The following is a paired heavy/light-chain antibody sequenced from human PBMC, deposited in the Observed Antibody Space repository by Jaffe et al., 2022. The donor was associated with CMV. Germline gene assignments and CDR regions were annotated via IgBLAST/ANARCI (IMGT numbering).Light chain of an antibody. Sequence: DIVMTQSPLSSPVTLGQPASISCRSSQSLVHSDGNTYLSWLQQRPGQPPRLLVYKISNRFSGVPDRFSGSGAGTDFTLKISRVEAEDVGVYYCTQATQFPRTFGQGTKVEIK. CDR3: TQATQFPRT. J-gene: IGKJ1*01. CDR2: KIS. V-gene: IGKV2-24*01. CDR1: QSLVHSDGNTY.
Heavy chain of an antibody. CDR2: IGYDGSNK. CDR3: TRDTLYYDSGGYYPSDAFDI. D-gene: IGHD3-22*01. CDR1: GFTFSSYG. Sequence: QVQLVESGGGVVQPGRSLRLSCAASGFTFSSYGMQWVRQAPGKGLEWVAFIGYDGSNKHYADSVKGRFTISRDNSENALYLQMNTLRAEDTAVYYCTRDTLYYDSGGYYPSDAFDIWGQGTMVTVSS. V-gene: IGHV3-33*01. J-gene: IGHJ3*02.